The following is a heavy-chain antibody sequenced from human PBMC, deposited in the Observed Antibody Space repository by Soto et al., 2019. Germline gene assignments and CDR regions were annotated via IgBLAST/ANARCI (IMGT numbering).Heavy chain of an antibody. V-gene: IGHV4-61*01. CDR3: ARGGGVTATFDY. D-gene: IGHD5-18*01. Sequence: PSETLSRTCIVSGGSVSSGSYYWSWSRQPPGKGLEWIGYIYNTGSTNYNLSLKSRVTMSVDTSKNQFSLKLTSVTAADTAVYYCARGGGVTATFDYWGRGTLVTVSS. CDR1: GGSVSSGSYY. J-gene: IGHJ4*02. CDR2: IYNTGST.